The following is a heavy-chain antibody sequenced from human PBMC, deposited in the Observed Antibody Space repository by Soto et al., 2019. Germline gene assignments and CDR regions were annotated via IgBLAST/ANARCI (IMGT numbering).Heavy chain of an antibody. J-gene: IGHJ4*02. D-gene: IGHD3-22*01. Sequence: ASETLSLTCAVYGGSFSGYYWTWIRQPPGTGLEWIGEINHSGSTNYNPSLKSRVTISVDTSKNQFSLKLTSVTAADTAVYYCASSNYDSPIPLYYWGQGTLVTVSS. CDR1: GGSFSGYY. CDR3: ASSNYDSPIPLYY. CDR2: INHSGST. V-gene: IGHV4-34*01.